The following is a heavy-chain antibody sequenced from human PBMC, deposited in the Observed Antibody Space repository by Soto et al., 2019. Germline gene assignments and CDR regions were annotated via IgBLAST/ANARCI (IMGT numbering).Heavy chain of an antibody. CDR2: IYSGGST. CDR3: ARGITGTTSWFDP. Sequence: EVQLVESGGGLIQPGGSLRLSCAASGFTVSSNYMSWVRQAPGKRLEWVSVIYSGGSTYYADSVKGRFTISRDNSKNTLYLQMNSLRAEDTAVYYCARGITGTTSWFDPWGQGTLVTVSS. J-gene: IGHJ5*02. CDR1: GFTVSSNY. V-gene: IGHV3-53*01. D-gene: IGHD1-7*01.